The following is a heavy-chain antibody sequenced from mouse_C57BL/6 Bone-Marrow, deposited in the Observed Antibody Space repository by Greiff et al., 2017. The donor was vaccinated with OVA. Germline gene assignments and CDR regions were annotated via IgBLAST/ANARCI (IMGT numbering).Heavy chain of an antibody. D-gene: IGHD2-4*01. CDR3: ARGDYRYYFDY. CDR1: GYTFTSYW. J-gene: IGHJ2*01. CDR2: IDPSSGGT. Sequence: QVQLQQPGAELVKPGASVKLSCKASGYTFTSYWMHWVKQRPGRGLEWIGRIDPSSGGTKYNEKFKSKATLTADKPSSTAYMQLSSLTSEASAVYYCARGDYRYYFDYWGQGTTLTVSS. V-gene: IGHV1-72*01.